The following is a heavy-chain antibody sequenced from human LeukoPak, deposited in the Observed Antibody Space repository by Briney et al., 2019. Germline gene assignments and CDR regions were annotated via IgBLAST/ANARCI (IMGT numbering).Heavy chain of an antibody. Sequence: PGGSLRLSCAGSGFTFSSYDIHWVRQAPGKGLEWVSSISSGSSYIYYPDSVKGRFTISRDNAKNSLYLQMNSLRPEDTAVYYCARGDTVLDYWGLGTLVTVSS. J-gene: IGHJ4*02. D-gene: IGHD5-18*01. CDR1: GFTFSSYD. V-gene: IGHV3-21*01. CDR3: ARGDTVLDY. CDR2: ISSGSSYI.